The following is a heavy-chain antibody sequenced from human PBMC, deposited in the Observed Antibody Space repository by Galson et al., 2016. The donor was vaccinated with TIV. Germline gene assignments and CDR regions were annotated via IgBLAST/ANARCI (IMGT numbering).Heavy chain of an antibody. D-gene: IGHD1-1*01. Sequence: ETLSLTCAVSGGSFSDYSWNWIRQPPGKGLEWIGEINHSGSTNYNPSLRSRVTISIDTSRNQFSLRLSSVTAADTAVYYCARYSNDEGDAYGFAYWGQGTLVTVSS. CDR2: INHSGST. CDR3: ARYSNDEGDAYGFAY. CDR1: GGSFSDYS. V-gene: IGHV4-34*01. J-gene: IGHJ4*02.